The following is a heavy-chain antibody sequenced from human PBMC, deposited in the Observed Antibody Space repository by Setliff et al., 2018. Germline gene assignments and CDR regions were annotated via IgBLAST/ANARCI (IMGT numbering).Heavy chain of an antibody. V-gene: IGHV4-38-2*01. D-gene: IGHD2-21*01. CDR2: IYHSGST. CDR1: CYSISSGYY. J-gene: IGHJ4*02. CDR3: ARHSSRPY. Sequence: SSETPSLTCAVSCYSISSGYYWGWIRQPPGKGLEWIGSIYHSGSTYYNPSLKSRVTISVDTSKDQFSLKLSSVTAADTAVYYCARHSSRPYWGQGTLVTVSS.